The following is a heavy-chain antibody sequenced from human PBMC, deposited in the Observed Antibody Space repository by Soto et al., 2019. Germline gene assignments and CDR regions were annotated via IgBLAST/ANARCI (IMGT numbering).Heavy chain of an antibody. J-gene: IGHJ4*02. Sequence: PGGSLRLSCAASGFTFSSYGMHWVRQDPGKGLEWVAVIWYDGSNKYYADSVKGRFTISRDNSKNTLYLQMNSLRAEDTAVYYCGVSPRVTAMESHYWGQGTLVTVSS. D-gene: IGHD5-18*01. CDR1: GFTFSSYG. CDR3: GVSPRVTAMESHY. V-gene: IGHV3-33*01. CDR2: IWYDGSNK.